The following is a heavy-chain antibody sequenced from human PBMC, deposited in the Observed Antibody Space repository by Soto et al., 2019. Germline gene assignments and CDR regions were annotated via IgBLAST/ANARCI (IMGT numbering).Heavy chain of an antibody. Sequence: EVQLLESGGGLVQPGGSLRLSCAASGFTFSTSAMSWVRQAPGKGLEWVSVISGSGGSTYYADSVKGRFSISRDNSKNTLSLQMNSLTAEDTAIYYCAKGSIAAGWGYWGQGTPVTVSS. D-gene: IGHD6-13*01. CDR1: GFTFSTSA. J-gene: IGHJ4*02. CDR2: ISGSGGST. CDR3: AKGSIAAGWGY. V-gene: IGHV3-23*01.